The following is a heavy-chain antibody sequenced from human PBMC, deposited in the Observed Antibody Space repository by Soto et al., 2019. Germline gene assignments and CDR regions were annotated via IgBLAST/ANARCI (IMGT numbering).Heavy chain of an antibody. CDR3: AIVFRGSVLVGASNWFDP. J-gene: IGHJ5*02. Sequence: ASVKVSCKASGYTFTSYAMHWVRQAPGQRLEWMGWINAGNGNTKYSQKFQGRVTITRDTSASTAYMELSSLRSEDTAVYYCAIVFRGSVLVGASNWFDPWGQGTLVTVSS. V-gene: IGHV1-3*01. D-gene: IGHD1-26*01. CDR1: GYTFTSYA. CDR2: INAGNGNT.